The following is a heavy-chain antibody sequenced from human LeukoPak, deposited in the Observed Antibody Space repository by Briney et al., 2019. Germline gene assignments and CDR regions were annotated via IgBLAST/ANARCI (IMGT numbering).Heavy chain of an antibody. CDR3: ARDAYCGGDCYTGYFQH. Sequence: GASVKVSCKASGYTFTSYAMHWVRQAPGQRLEWMGWINPGDGQIKYSQKFQGRVTITRDTSASTGYVELSSLSSEDTAVYYCARDAYCGGDCYTGYFQHWGQGTLVTVSS. CDR1: GYTFTSYA. J-gene: IGHJ1*01. V-gene: IGHV1-3*01. CDR2: INPGDGQI. D-gene: IGHD2-21*02.